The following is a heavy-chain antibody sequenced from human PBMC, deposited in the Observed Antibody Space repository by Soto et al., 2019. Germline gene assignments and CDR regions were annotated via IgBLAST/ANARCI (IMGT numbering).Heavy chain of an antibody. CDR2: ITGSGDGT. J-gene: IGHJ3*01. CDR3: TRDPNGDYIGAFDF. V-gene: IGHV3-23*01. D-gene: IGHD4-17*01. CDR1: EFTFSTYA. Sequence: DVQVLESGGGLVQSGGSLRLSCATSEFTFSTYAMTWVRQAPGEGLEWVSSITGSGDGTSYTDSVRGRFSISRDNSKSTLYLRMNSLRVEDTAVYYCTRDPNGDYIGAFDFWGQGILVTVSS.